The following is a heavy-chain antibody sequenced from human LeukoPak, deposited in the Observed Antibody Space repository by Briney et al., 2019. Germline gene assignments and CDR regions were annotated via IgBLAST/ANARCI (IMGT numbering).Heavy chain of an antibody. D-gene: IGHD1-7*01. CDR2: IYYSGST. V-gene: IGHV4-59*11. CDR3: ARGRNYDY. J-gene: IGHJ4*02. Sequence: SETLSLTCTVSGGSISSHYWSWIRQPPGKGLEWIGYIYYSGSTNYNPSLKSRVTISVDTSKNQFSLKLSSVAAADTAVYYCARGRNYDYWGQGTLVTVSS. CDR1: GGSISSHY.